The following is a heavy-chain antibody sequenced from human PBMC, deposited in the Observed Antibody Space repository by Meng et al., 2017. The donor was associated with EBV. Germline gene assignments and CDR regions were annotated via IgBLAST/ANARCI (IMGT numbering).Heavy chain of an antibody. D-gene: IGHD2-21*01. V-gene: IGHV4-59*08. Sequence: QVQLRESRPGLVKPSETLPLTCTVSGDSISDYYWSWIRQPPGKGLEWIGYIHYSGSTYYNPSLKSRITISVDMSRNQFSLRLTSVTSADMAVYYCARVNSDCGGVMCYKGWFDPWGQGTLVTVSS. J-gene: IGHJ5*02. CDR1: GDSISDYY. CDR3: ARVNSDCGGVMCYKGWFDP. CDR2: IHYSGST.